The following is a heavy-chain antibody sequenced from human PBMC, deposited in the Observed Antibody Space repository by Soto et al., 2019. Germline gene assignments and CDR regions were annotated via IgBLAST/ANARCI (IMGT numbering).Heavy chain of an antibody. CDR1: GFTFSSYA. V-gene: IGHV3-30-3*01. CDR2: ISYDGSNK. Sequence: LRLSCAASGFTFSSYAMHWVRQAPGKGLEWVAVISYDGSNKYYADSVKGRFTISRDNSKNTLYLQMNSLRAEDTAVYYCAREIEQQLVVPESNWFDPWGQGTLVTVPQ. D-gene: IGHD6-13*01. J-gene: IGHJ5*02. CDR3: AREIEQQLVVPESNWFDP.